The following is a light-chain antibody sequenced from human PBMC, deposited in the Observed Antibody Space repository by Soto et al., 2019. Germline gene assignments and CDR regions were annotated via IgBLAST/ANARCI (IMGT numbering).Light chain of an antibody. V-gene: IGLV1-44*01. J-gene: IGLJ2*01. CDR2: ANN. Sequence: QSVLTQPPSASGTPGQTVTMSCSGSSSSIGSNPVNWYQQFPGTAPKLLIYANNQRPSGVPDRFSAAKSGTSASLAISGLQSEDEADYFCVAWDDSLNGRVFCGGTKLTVL. CDR1: SSSIGSNP. CDR3: VAWDDSLNGRV.